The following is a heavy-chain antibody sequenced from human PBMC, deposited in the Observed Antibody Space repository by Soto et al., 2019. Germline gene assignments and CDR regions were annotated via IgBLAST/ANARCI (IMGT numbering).Heavy chain of an antibody. Sequence: QVQLVQSGAEVKTPGSSVKVSCKASGGTVSSYAISWVRQAPGQGLEWMGGIIHIFGTADYAQKFQGRVMITADESTSTAYMELSSLRSEDTAVYYCARSGARPGDYYYGMDVWGQGTTVTVSS. CDR3: ARSGARPGDYYYGMDV. V-gene: IGHV1-69*12. CDR1: GGTVSSYA. J-gene: IGHJ6*02. CDR2: IIHIFGTA. D-gene: IGHD3-10*01.